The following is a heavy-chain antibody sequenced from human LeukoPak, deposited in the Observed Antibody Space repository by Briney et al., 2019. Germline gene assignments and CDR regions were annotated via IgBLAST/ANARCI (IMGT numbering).Heavy chain of an antibody. CDR2: IYYSGST. CDR3: AGDVGYSADQ. D-gene: IGHD6-13*01. J-gene: IGHJ5*02. V-gene: IGHV4-59*01. Sequence: SETLSLTCTVSGGSISSYYWSWIRQPPGKGLEWIGYIYYSGSTNYNPSLKSRVTISVDTSKNQFSLKPSSVSAADTAVYYCAGDVGYSADQWGRGTLVTVSS. CDR1: GGSISSYY.